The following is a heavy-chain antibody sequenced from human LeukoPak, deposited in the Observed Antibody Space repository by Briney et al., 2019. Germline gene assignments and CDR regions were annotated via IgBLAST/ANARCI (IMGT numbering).Heavy chain of an antibody. Sequence: PSETLSLTCTVSGGSISSYYWSWIRQPPGKGLEWIGYIYYSGSTNYNPSLKSRVTISVDTSKNQFSLKLSSVTAADTAVYYCASNYYGSGSLDYWGQGSLVTVSS. CDR1: GGSISSYY. D-gene: IGHD3-10*01. CDR3: ASNYYGSGSLDY. J-gene: IGHJ4*02. CDR2: IYYSGST. V-gene: IGHV4-59*08.